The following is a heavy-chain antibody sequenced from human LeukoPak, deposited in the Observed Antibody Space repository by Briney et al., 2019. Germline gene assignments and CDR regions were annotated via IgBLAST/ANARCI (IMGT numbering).Heavy chain of an antibody. CDR2: ISYDGTYK. CDR3: AKDHPGKQWLSPHFDN. CDR1: GFSFSNYG. D-gene: IGHD6-19*01. J-gene: IGHJ4*02. Sequence: GGSLRLSCAASGFSFSNYGMHWVRQAPGKGLDWMAVISYDGTYKFYADSVKGRFTISRDNFQNTLYLQMNSLRVEDTAIYYCAKDHPGKQWLSPHFDNWGQGTLVTVSS. V-gene: IGHV3-30*18.